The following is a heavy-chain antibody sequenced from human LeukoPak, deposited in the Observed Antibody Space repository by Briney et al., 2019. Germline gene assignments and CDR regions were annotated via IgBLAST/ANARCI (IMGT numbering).Heavy chain of an antibody. Sequence: GGSLRLSCAASGFTFSSYSMNWVRQAPGKGLEWVSSISSSSSYIYYADSVEGRFTISRDNAKNSLYLQMNSLRAEDTAVYYCARDHMVYATNHYYYYGMDVWGQGTTVTVSS. D-gene: IGHD2-8*01. V-gene: IGHV3-21*01. J-gene: IGHJ6*02. CDR2: ISSSSSYI. CDR3: ARDHMVYATNHYYYYGMDV. CDR1: GFTFSSYS.